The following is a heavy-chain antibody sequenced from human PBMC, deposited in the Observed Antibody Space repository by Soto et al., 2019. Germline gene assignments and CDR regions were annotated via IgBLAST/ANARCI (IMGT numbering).Heavy chain of an antibody. J-gene: IGHJ4*02. CDR2: IKQDGSEK. CDR3: AKESAKEVSHFDY. CDR1: GFTFSSYW. Sequence: GGSLRLSCAASGFTFSSYWMSWVRQAPGKGLEWVANIKQDGSEKYYVDSVKGRFTISRDNAKNSLYLQMNSLRAEDTALYYGAKESAKEVSHFDYWGQGTLVTVSS. V-gene: IGHV3-7*03.